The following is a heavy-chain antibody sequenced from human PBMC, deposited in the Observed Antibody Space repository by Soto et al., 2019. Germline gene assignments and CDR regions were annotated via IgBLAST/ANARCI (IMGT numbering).Heavy chain of an antibody. CDR1: GFTFSSYA. Sequence: GGSLRLSCAASGFTFSSYAMSWVRQAPGKGLEWASAISGSGGSTYYADSVKGRFTISRDNSKNTLYLQMNSLRAEDTAVYYWSKKAGGAGLGLGGGDAFDIWGQGTMVTVSS. CDR2: ISGSGGST. D-gene: IGHD3-16*01. CDR3: SKKAGGAGLGLGGGDAFDI. J-gene: IGHJ3*02. V-gene: IGHV3-23*01.